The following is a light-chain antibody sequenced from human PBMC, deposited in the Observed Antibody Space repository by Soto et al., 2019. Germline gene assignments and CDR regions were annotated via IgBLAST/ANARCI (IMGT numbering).Light chain of an antibody. Sequence: NFMLTRPHSVSESPGKTVTISCTGSSGRIATNYVQWYQQRPGSAPTTVIYEDNQRPSGVPDRFSGSIDSSSNSASLTISGLKAEDEADYYCQSYDSSTVVFGGGTKLTVL. CDR2: EDN. J-gene: IGLJ2*01. V-gene: IGLV6-57*02. CDR1: SGRIATNY. CDR3: QSYDSSTVV.